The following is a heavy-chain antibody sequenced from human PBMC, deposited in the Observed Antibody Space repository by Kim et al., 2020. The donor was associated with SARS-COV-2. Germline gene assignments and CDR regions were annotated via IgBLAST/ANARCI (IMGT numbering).Heavy chain of an antibody. J-gene: IGHJ6*02. CDR1: GFTFSGSA. V-gene: IGHV3-73*01. CDR3: LEIWEYYYYGMDV. Sequence: GGSLRLSCAASGFTFSGSAMHWVRQASGEGLGWVGRIRGKANSYATAYAASVKGRFTISREDSKNTAYLQMNSLKTEGTAVYYCLEIWEYYYYGMDVWGQGTTVTVSS. CDR2: IRGKANSYAT. D-gene: IGHD3-3*01.